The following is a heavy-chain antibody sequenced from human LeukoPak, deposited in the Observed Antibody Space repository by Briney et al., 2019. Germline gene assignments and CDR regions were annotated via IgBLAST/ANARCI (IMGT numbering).Heavy chain of an antibody. D-gene: IGHD2-2*01. CDR2: MNPNSGAT. CDR1: GYTFSNHD. J-gene: IGHJ3*01. V-gene: IGHV1-8*01. CDR3: ARDARGVAAADDAFDL. Sequence: ASVTVSCKASGYTFSNHDFDWVRQAPGQGLEWMGWMNPNSGATGYAQKFQGRVTMTRNPSINTAYMELSGLRVEDTAVYYCARDARGVAAADDAFDLWGQGTMVTVSS.